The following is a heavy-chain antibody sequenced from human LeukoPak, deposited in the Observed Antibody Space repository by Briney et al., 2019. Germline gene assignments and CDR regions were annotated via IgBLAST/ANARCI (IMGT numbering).Heavy chain of an antibody. CDR3: ARRQLLYFFDH. CDR1: GGFLSGYS. J-gene: IGHJ4*02. CDR2: IHHSGST. D-gene: IGHD1-1*01. V-gene: IGHV4-34*01. Sequence: SETLSLTCGVYGGFLSGYSWSWIRQSPGKGLEWIGEIHHSGSTNYNPALKSRVNMSVDTSKNHFSLSLASVTAADTAVYYCARRQLLYFFDHWGRGTLVTVSS.